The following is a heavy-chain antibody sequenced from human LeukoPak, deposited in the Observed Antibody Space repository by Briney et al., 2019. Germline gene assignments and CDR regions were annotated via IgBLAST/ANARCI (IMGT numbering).Heavy chain of an antibody. D-gene: IGHD3-16*01. CDR1: GFTFSSYG. V-gene: IGHV3-30*03. J-gene: IGHJ4*02. CDR2: ISYDGSNK. Sequence: PGGTLRLSCAASGFTFSSYGMHWVRQAPGKGLEWVAVISYDGSNKYYADSVKGRFTISRDNAKNSLYRQMNGLRAEDTDIYYCARDPWGIHAYWGQGTLVTVSS. CDR3: ARDPWGIHAY.